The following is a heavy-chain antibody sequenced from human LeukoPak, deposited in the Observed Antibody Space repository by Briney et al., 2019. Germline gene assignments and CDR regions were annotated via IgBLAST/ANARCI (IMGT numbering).Heavy chain of an antibody. CDR2: IYYDGSNK. D-gene: IGHD6-6*01. CDR3: ERDEYSTPPGI. J-gene: IGHJ3*02. CDR1: GFTFSSYG. V-gene: IGHV3-30*03. Sequence: AGTLRLTCAASGFTFSSYGMHWVRQAPGKGLEWVAFIYYDGSNKYYPSSVKGRFSISRDNSKKTLYLQMDSLRAEDTAVYYCERDEYSTPPGIWGQGTMVTVSS.